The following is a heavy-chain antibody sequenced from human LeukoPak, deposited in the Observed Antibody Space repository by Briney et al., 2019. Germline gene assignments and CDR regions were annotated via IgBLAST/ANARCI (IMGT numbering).Heavy chain of an antibody. CDR3: AHRQDVRYYGSWTFAY. CDR1: VFSLSTSGVG. Sequence: SGPRLLQVTQTLTLTCTLSVFSLSTSGVGVGWIRQPPGKALEWLALIYWDDDKRYSPSLKSRLTITKDTSKNQVVLTMTNMDPVDTATYYCAHRQDVRYYGSWTFAYRGQGTLVTVSS. J-gene: IGHJ4*02. CDR2: IYWDDDK. D-gene: IGHD3-10*01. V-gene: IGHV2-5*02.